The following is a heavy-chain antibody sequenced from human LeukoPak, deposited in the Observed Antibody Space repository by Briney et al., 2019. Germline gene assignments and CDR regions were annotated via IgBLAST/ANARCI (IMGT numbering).Heavy chain of an antibody. V-gene: IGHV3-30*02. CDR3: ARDFNWSSDY. D-gene: IGHD5-24*01. J-gene: IGHJ4*02. CDR1: GFSFSRHG. CDR2: IRHDGSDK. Sequence: GGSLRLSCAASGFSFSRHGMHLVRQAPGKGLEWVAYIRHDGSDKYYADSVKGRFTISRDNSKNTLSLQMNSLTTEDTAVYFCARDFNWSSDYWGQGTLVTVSS.